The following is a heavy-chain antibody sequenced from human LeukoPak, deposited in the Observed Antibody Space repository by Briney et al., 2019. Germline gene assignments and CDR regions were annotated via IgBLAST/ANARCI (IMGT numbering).Heavy chain of an antibody. Sequence: SETLSLTCTVSRGSINNYYWSWIRQPPGKGLEWIGYIYYSGSTNYNPSLKSRVTISVDTSKNQFSLKLSSVTAADTAVYYCARGHHYGGSWYFDYGGRGTLVTVPS. CDR1: RGSINNYY. CDR3: ARGHHYGGSWYFDY. CDR2: IYYSGST. J-gene: IGHJ4*02. V-gene: IGHV4-59*01. D-gene: IGHD6-13*01.